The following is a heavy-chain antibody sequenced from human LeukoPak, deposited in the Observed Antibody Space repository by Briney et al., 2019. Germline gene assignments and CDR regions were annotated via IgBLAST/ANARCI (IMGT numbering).Heavy chain of an antibody. J-gene: IGHJ4*02. CDR2: IYPGDSDT. CDR1: GYIFTSYW. V-gene: IGHV5-51*01. CDR3: ARHSRGYSYGNPTCCDY. Sequence: GASLQISGKGSGYIFTSYWIGWVRPLPGKGLEGMGIIYPGDSDTRYSPSFQGQVTISADKSISTAYLQWSSLKASDTAMYYCARHSRGYSYGNPTCCDYWGQGTLVTVSS. D-gene: IGHD5-18*01.